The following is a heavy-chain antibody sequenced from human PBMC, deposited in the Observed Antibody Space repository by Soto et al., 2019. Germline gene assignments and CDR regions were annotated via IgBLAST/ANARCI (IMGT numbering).Heavy chain of an antibody. CDR2: ISAYNGNT. V-gene: IGHV1-18*01. Sequence: ASEKVSCKASGYTFTSSGISWVRQAPGQGLEWMGWISAYNGNTNYAQKLQCRVTMTTDTSTSTAYMELRSLRSDDTAVYYCARVGSYSSSWSRIEYYYYYGMDVWGQGTTVTVSS. CDR3: ARVGSYSSSWSRIEYYYYYGMDV. CDR1: GYTFTSSG. J-gene: IGHJ6*02. D-gene: IGHD6-13*01.